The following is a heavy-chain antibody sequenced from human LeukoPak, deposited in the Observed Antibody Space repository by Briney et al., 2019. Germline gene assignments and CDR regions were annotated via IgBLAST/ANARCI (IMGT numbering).Heavy chain of an antibody. CDR2: IYYSGST. CDR3: ARVGDGDYVEY. V-gene: IGHV4-30-4*01. D-gene: IGHD4-17*01. CDR1: GGSISSGDYY. Sequence: PQTLSLTCTVSGGSISSGDYYWSWIRQPPGKGLEWIGYIYYSGSTYYNPSLKSRVTISVDTSKNQFSLNLTSVTAADTAVYYCARVGDGDYVEYWGQGTLVTVSS. J-gene: IGHJ4*02.